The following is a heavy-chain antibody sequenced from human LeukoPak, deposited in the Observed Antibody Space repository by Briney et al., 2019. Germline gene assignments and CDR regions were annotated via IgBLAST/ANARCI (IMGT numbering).Heavy chain of an antibody. CDR1: GGSISSGGYY. Sequence: SQTLSLTCTVSGGSISSGGYYWSWIRQHPGKGLEWIGYIYYSGSTYYNPSLKSRVTISVDTSKNQFSLKLSSVTAADTAVYYCARQAGGYDPFDYWGQGTLVTVSS. V-gene: IGHV4-31*03. CDR3: ARQAGGYDPFDY. J-gene: IGHJ4*02. CDR2: IYYSGST. D-gene: IGHD5-12*01.